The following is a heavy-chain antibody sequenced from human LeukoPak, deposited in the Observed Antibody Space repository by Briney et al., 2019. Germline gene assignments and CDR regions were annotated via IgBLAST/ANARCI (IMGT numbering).Heavy chain of an antibody. D-gene: IGHD3-16*01. J-gene: IGHJ4*01. Sequence: PGGSLRLSCAASGFTFSSYAMSWVRQAPGKGLEWVSSISGSGGSTYYADSVKGRFTISRDNSKNTLYLRMNSLRADDTAVYYCAKGAITFGGGNYIDYWGHGTLVTVSS. CDR1: GFTFSSYA. CDR3: AKGAITFGGGNYIDY. CDR2: ISGSGGST. V-gene: IGHV3-23*01.